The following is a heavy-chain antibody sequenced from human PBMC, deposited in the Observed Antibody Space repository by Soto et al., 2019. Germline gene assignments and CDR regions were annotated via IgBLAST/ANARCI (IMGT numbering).Heavy chain of an antibody. CDR1: GYRFPSYG. Sequence: QVQLVQSEPEVKKPGASVKVSCKVSGYRFPSYGINWVRQAPGQGLEWVGWVNPDNHNTNYAQNFQRRFSRTTDTSTNTAFLELRGLRSDDTDVYYCARVRFGDPFDYWGQGTLVTVSS. D-gene: IGHD3-16*01. CDR2: VNPDNHNT. J-gene: IGHJ4*02. V-gene: IGHV1-18*01. CDR3: ARVRFGDPFDY.